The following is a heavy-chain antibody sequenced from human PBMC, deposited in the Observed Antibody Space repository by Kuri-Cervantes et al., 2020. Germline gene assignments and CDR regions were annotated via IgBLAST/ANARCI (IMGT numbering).Heavy chain of an antibody. CDR2: MNPNSGNT. D-gene: IGHD3-9*01. CDR3: ARGVYDILNGYDDYYYYGMDV. J-gene: IGHJ6*02. Sequence: ASVKVSCKASGYTFTSYDINWVRQATGQGLEWMGWMNPNSGNTGYAQKFQDRVTMTTDTSTRTAYMEVRSLRSDDTAVYYCARGVYDILNGYDDYYYYGMDVWGQGTTVTVSS. CDR1: GYTFTSYD. V-gene: IGHV1-8*01.